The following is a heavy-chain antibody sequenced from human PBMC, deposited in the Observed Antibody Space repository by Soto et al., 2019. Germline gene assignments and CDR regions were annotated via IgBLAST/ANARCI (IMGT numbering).Heavy chain of an antibody. V-gene: IGHV3-7*01. Sequence: PGGSLRLSCAASGFTFSSYWMSWVRQAPGKGLEWVANIKQDGSEKYYVDSVKGRFTISRDNAKNSLYLQMNSLRDEDTAVYYCARESRFLEWLSLNWFDPWGQGTLVTVSS. CDR2: IKQDGSEK. CDR1: GFTFSSYW. D-gene: IGHD3-3*01. J-gene: IGHJ5*02. CDR3: ARESRFLEWLSLNWFDP.